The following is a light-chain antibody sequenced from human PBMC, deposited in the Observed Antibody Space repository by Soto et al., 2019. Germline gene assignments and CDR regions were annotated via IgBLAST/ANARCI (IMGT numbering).Light chain of an antibody. J-gene: IGLJ1*01. CDR1: SSKIGST. Sequence: QSVLTQPHSASGTPGQRVTISCYGSSSKIGSTVNWYQQLPGTAPKLLLYSNNQRSAGVPDRFSGSKSGPSASLAISGLQSEDEADYFCAAWYDSLKARYVFGTGTKVTVL. CDR3: AAWYDSLKARYV. V-gene: IGLV1-44*01. CDR2: SNN.